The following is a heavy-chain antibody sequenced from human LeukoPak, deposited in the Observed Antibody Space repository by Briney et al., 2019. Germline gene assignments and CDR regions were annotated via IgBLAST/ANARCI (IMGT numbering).Heavy chain of an antibody. CDR1: GFTFSSYG. Sequence: GGSLRLSCAASGFTFSSYGMHWVRQAPGKGLEWVAFIRYDGSNKYYADSVKGRFTISRDNSKNTLYLQMNSLRAEDTAVYYCAKDRPIAAAGTLDYWGQGTLVTVSS. CDR3: AKDRPIAAAGTLDY. J-gene: IGHJ4*02. CDR2: IRYDGSNK. D-gene: IGHD6-13*01. V-gene: IGHV3-30*02.